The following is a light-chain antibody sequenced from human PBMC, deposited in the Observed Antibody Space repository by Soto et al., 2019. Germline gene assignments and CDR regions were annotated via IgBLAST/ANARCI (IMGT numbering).Light chain of an antibody. CDR1: SSDFGNYNL. Sequence: QSVLTQPASVSGSPGQSITISCTGTSSDFGNYNLVSWYQQHPGKVPKLILFEVNKRPSGVSGRFSGSKSGNTASLTISGLQAEDEAADYCCSFTSSNTNVFGTGTKLTVL. J-gene: IGLJ1*01. CDR3: CSFTSSNTNV. CDR2: EVN. V-gene: IGLV2-23*02.